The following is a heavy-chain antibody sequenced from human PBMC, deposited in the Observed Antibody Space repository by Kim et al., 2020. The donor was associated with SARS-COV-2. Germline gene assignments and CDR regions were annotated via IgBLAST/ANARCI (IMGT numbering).Heavy chain of an antibody. CDR2: ISWNSGSI. Sequence: GGSLRLSCAASGFTFGDYAMHWVRQAPGKGLEWVSGISWNSGSIGYADSVKGRFTISRDNAKNSLYLQMNSLRAEDTALYYCAKEVGQWLATYWFDPWGQGTLVTVSS. CDR3: AKEVGQWLATYWFDP. V-gene: IGHV3-9*01. D-gene: IGHD6-19*01. J-gene: IGHJ5*02. CDR1: GFTFGDYA.